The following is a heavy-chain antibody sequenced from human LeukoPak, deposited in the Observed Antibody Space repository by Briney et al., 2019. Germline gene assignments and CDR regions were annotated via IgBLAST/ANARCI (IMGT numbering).Heavy chain of an antibody. V-gene: IGHV1-46*03. CDR2: INPSGGST. Sequence: VASVKVSCKASGYTFTSYYMHWVRQAPGQGLEWMGIINPSGGSTSYAQKFQGRVTMTRDTSTSTVYMELSSLRSEDTAVYYYARDRRAYYYDSSGYYYAGYWGQGTLVTVSS. D-gene: IGHD3-22*01. CDR3: ARDRRAYYYDSSGYYYAGY. J-gene: IGHJ4*02. CDR1: GYTFTSYY.